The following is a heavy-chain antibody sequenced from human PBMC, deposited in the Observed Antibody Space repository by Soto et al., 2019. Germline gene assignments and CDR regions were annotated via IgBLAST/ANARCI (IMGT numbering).Heavy chain of an antibody. CDR2: IYYSGST. Sequence: SETLSLTCTVSGGSISSSSYYWGWIRQPPGKGLEWIGSIYYSGSTYYNPSLKSRVTISVDTSKNQFSLKLSSVTAADTAVYYCAGVDTAMAGNAFDIWGQGTMVTVSS. J-gene: IGHJ3*02. D-gene: IGHD5-18*01. V-gene: IGHV4-39*01. CDR1: GGSISSSSYY. CDR3: AGVDTAMAGNAFDI.